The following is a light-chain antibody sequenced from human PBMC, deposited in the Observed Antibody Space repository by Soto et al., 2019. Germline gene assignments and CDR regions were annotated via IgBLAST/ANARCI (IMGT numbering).Light chain of an antibody. V-gene: IGKV3-11*01. CDR2: DAS. J-gene: IGKJ4*01. Sequence: EIILPQSPDTLSLSPGERATLSCRASQSVSSSYLAWYQQKAGQAPRLLIYDASNRATGIPARFSGSGSGTDFTLTISSLEPEDFAVYYCQQRSKWPPTFGGGTKVDIK. CDR1: QSVSSSY. CDR3: QQRSKWPPT.